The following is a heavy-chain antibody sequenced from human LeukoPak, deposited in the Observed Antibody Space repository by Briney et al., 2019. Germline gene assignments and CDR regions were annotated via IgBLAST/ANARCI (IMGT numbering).Heavy chain of an antibody. Sequence: GGSLRLSCAASGFTFSSYWMSWVRQAPGKGLEWVANMNQDGSEKYYVDSVKGRFTISRDNAKNSLYLQMNNLRAEDSSVYYCARGGELLRPADYWGQGTLVTVSS. CDR1: GFTFSSYW. CDR2: MNQDGSEK. CDR3: ARGGELLRPADY. J-gene: IGHJ4*02. D-gene: IGHD1-26*01. V-gene: IGHV3-7*01.